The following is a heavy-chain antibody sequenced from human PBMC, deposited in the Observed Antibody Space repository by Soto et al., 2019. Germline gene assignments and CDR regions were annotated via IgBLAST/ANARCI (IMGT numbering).Heavy chain of an antibody. CDR3: ARDVGPVTLMGEALSGYFDF. J-gene: IGHJ4*02. Sequence: PGGSLRLSCAVSGFSFGTYWMSWVRQAPGKGLEWLASIKEDGSERYYLASVKGRLTISRDNAKDSRTRQRTSQRGEARAFYSGARDVGPVTLMGEALSGYFDFCGPGTIVTVSS. CDR2: IKEDGSER. D-gene: IGHD1-26*01. V-gene: IGHV3-7*03. CDR1: GFSFGTYW.